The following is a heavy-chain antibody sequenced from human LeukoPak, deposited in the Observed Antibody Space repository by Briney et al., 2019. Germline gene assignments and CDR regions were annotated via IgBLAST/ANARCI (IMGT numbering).Heavy chain of an antibody. J-gene: IGHJ4*02. D-gene: IGHD3-22*01. CDR3: AKSISAYYYDSSGYPQGY. V-gene: IGHV3-30*18. CDR1: GFTFSSYG. Sequence: PGRSLRLSCAASGFTFSSYGMHWVRQAPGKGLEWVAVISYDGSNKYYADSVKGRFTISRDNSKNTLYLQMNSLRAEDTAVYYCAKSISAYYYDSSGYPQGYWGQGTLVTVSS. CDR2: ISYDGSNK.